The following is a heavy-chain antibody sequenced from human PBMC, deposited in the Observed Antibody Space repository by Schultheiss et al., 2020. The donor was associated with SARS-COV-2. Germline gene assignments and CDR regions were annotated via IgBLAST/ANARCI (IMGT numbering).Heavy chain of an antibody. CDR2: IGTAGDT. CDR3: ERSGYCSSTSCYNDAFDI. V-gene: IGHV3-13*04. J-gene: IGHJ3*02. D-gene: IGHD2-2*02. CDR1: GFTFSSYD. Sequence: GGSLRLSCAASGFTFSSYDMHWVRQATGKGLEWVSAIGTAGDTYYQGSVKGRFTISRENAKNSLYLQMNSLRAGDTAVYYCERSGYCSSTSCYNDAFDIWFQGTMVTVAS.